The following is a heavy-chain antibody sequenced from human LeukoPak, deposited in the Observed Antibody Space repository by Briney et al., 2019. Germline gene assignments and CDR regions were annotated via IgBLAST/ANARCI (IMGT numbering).Heavy chain of an antibody. J-gene: IGHJ6*03. CDR2: IKQDGSEK. CDR1: GFTFSSYW. Sequence: GGSLRLSCAASGFTFSSYWMSWVRQAPGKGLEWVANIKQDGSEKYYVGSVKGRFTISRDNAKNSLYLQMNSLRAEDTAVYYCARVQRGYSYNPLGYYYYYMDVWGKGTTVTVSS. V-gene: IGHV3-7*01. CDR3: ARVQRGYSYNPLGYYYYYMDV. D-gene: IGHD5-18*01.